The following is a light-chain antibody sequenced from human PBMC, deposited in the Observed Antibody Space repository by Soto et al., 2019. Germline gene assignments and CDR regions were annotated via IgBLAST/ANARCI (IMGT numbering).Light chain of an antibody. CDR2: EVS. CDR3: CSYTSSTNYV. J-gene: IGLJ1*01. Sequence: QSALTQPASVSGSPGQSITISCTGTSSDISIYNYVSWYQQHPGKAPKLIIYEVSNRPSGISNRFSGAKSGNTASLTISGLQVEYDTDYYCCSYTSSTNYVFGAGTKVTVL. V-gene: IGLV2-14*01. CDR1: SSDISIYNY.